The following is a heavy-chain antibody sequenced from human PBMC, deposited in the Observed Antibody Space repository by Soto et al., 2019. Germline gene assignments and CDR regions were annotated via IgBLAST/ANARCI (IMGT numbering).Heavy chain of an antibody. D-gene: IGHD1-1*01. J-gene: IGHJ3*02. Sequence: QVQLQESGPGLVKPSETLSLTCTVSGGSISSYYWSWIRQPPGKGLEWIGYIYYRGSTNYNPSLNSRVTISVDTSKNQFSLRLSSVTAADTAVYYCASLKKTALYAFDIWGQGTMVTVSS. CDR1: GGSISSYY. V-gene: IGHV4-59*08. CDR3: ASLKKTALYAFDI. CDR2: IYYRGST.